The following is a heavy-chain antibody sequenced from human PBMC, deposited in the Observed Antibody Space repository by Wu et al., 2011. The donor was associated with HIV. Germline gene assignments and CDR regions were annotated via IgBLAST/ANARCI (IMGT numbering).Heavy chain of an antibody. CDR1: GGSFGNFA. CDR2: IIPIFEAA. V-gene: IGHV1-69*05. D-gene: IGHD1-1*01. Sequence: QVQLVQSGADVKKSGSSVKVSCKASGGSFGNFAISWLRQSPGLGLEWMGNIIPIFEAATYAQKFKGRVTITRDDSTSTASMEVRRLTSDDTAVYYCAREGNDRGTFFKYFDLWGRGTLVTVSS. J-gene: IGHJ2*01. CDR3: AREGNDRGTFFKYFDL.